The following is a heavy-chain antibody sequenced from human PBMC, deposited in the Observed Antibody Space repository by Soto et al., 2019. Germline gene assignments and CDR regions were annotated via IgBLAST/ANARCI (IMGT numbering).Heavy chain of an antibody. CDR3: ASQGIAVAGPYWYFDL. Sequence: ASETRSRTCTFSGGSIISGGDYWSCIRHHPRNRLEWIGYTHSSGSTYYNPYLKSRVTISVDTSKNQFSLKLSSVTAADTAVYYXASQGIAVAGPYWYFDLWGRGTLVTVSS. CDR1: GGSIISGGDY. D-gene: IGHD6-19*01. V-gene: IGHV4-31*03. J-gene: IGHJ2*01. CDR2: THSSGST.